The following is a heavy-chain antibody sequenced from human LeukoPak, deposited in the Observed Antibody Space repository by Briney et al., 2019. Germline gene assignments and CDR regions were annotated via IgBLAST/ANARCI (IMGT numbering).Heavy chain of an antibody. J-gene: IGHJ4*02. CDR1: GGSISSYY. CDR3: AKDFDY. CDR2: IYYSGST. Sequence: SETLSLTCTVSGGSISSYYWSWIRQPPGKGLEWIGYIYYSGSTNYNPSLKSRVTISVDTSKNQFSLKLSSVTAADTAVYYCAKDFDYWGQGTLVTVSS. V-gene: IGHV4-59*01.